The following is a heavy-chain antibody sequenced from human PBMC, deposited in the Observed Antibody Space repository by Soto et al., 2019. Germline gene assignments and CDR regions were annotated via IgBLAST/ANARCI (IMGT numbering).Heavy chain of an antibody. CDR2: IWYDGSNK. Sequence: PGGSLRLSCAASGFTFSSYGMHWVRQAPGKGLEWVAVIWYDGSNKYYADSVKGRFTISRDNSKNTLYLQMNSLRAEDTAVYYCAKDLSYGSGSWANYWGQGTLVTVSS. D-gene: IGHD3-10*01. CDR1: GFTFSSYG. V-gene: IGHV3-30*02. CDR3: AKDLSYGSGSWANY. J-gene: IGHJ4*02.